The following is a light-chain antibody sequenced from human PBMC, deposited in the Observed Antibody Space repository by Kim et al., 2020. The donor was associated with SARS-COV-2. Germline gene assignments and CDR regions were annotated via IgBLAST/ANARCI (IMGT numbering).Light chain of an antibody. CDR2: EDN. Sequence: GNTVTISCTRSSSNIADNYVQWYQQRPGSAPTIVIYEDNERPSGVPDRFSGSIDTSSSSASLTISGLKTEDEADYYCQSYDISNVIFGGGTQLTVL. V-gene: IGLV6-57*03. J-gene: IGLJ2*01. CDR1: SSNIADNY. CDR3: QSYDISNVI.